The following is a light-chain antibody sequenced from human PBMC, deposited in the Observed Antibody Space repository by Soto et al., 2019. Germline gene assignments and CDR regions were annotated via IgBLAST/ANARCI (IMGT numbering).Light chain of an antibody. J-gene: IGKJ4*01. CDR1: QSLDNY. CDR2: DAS. V-gene: IGKV3-11*01. CDR3: QQRGHWPS. Sequence: EIVLTQSPATLSLSPGERATLSCRASQSLDNYLAWYQHQPGQAPRLLIYDASTRPTDIPPRGSGSGSGTAYTLTITSLAPEDFAVYYGQQRGHWPSVGGGTKVEIK.